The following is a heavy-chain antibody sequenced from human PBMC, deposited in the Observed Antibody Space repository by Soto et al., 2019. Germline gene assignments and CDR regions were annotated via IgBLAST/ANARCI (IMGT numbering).Heavy chain of an antibody. CDR2: INPNNGKT. V-gene: IGHV1-18*01. CDR1: GYTFTSYD. J-gene: IGHJ4*02. D-gene: IGHD2-2*01. CDR3: ARAGHCSSTSCLDY. Sequence: ASVKVSCKASGYTFTSYDINWVRQANRQGLEWMGWINPNNGKTNYAQKLQGRVTMTTNTSMSTAYMELRSLRSDDTAVYYCARAGHCSSTSCLDYWGQGTLVTVSS.